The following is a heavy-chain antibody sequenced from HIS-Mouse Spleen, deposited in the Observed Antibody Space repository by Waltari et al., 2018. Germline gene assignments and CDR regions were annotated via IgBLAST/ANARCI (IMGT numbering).Heavy chain of an antibody. V-gene: IGHV4-39*07. J-gene: IGHJ3*02. CDR1: GGSISSSSSY. CDR3: ARATIGEYSPGAFDI. D-gene: IGHD3-16*01. Sequence: QLQLQESGPGLVKPSETLSLTCTVSGGSISSSSSYWGWIRQPPGKGLGWIGSIYYSGSTYYNPSLKSRVTISVDTSKNQFSLKLSSVTAADTAVYYCARATIGEYSPGAFDIWGQGTMVTVSS. CDR2: IYYSGST.